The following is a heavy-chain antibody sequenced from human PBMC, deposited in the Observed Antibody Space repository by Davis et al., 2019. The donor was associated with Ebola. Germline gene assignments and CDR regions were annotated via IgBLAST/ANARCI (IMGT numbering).Heavy chain of an antibody. Sequence: PGGSLRLSCAASGFTFSSYAMHWVRQAPGKGLEWVAVISYDGSNKYYADSVKGRFTISRDNSKNTLYLQMNSLRAEDTAVYYCARDLGGSGYYYGMDVWGKGTTVTVSS. D-gene: IGHD1-26*01. CDR3: ARDLGGSGYYYGMDV. J-gene: IGHJ6*04. CDR2: ISYDGSNK. V-gene: IGHV3-30*04. CDR1: GFTFSSYA.